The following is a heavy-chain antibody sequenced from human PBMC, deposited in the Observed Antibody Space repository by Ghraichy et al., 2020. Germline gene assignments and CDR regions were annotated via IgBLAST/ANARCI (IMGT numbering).Heavy chain of an antibody. CDR3: ASLRAARRFFHLYGMDV. J-gene: IGHJ6*02. Sequence: SETLSLTCAVYGGSFSGYYWSWIRQPPGKGLEWIGEINHSGSTNYNPSLKSRVTISVDTSKNQFSLKLSSVTAADTAVYYCASLRAARRFFHLYGMDVWGQGTTVTVSS. D-gene: IGHD6-6*01. V-gene: IGHV4-34*01. CDR2: INHSGST. CDR1: GGSFSGYY.